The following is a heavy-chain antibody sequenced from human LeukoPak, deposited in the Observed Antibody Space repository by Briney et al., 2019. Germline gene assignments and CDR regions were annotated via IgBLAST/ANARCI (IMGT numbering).Heavy chain of an antibody. CDR3: ARGRGGYYYYYYGMDV. CDR1: GGSFSGYY. Sequence: SETLSLTCAVYGGSFSGYYWSWIRQPPGKGLEWIGEINHSGSTNYNPSLKSRVTISVDTSKNQFSLKLSSVTAADTAVYYCARGRGGYYYYYYGMDVWGQGTTVTVSS. D-gene: IGHD2-15*01. CDR2: INHSGST. J-gene: IGHJ6*02. V-gene: IGHV4-34*01.